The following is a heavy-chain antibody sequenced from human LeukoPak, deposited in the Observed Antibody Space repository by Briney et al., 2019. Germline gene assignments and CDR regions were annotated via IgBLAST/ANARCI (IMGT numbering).Heavy chain of an antibody. CDR1: GYTFTSYD. J-gene: IGHJ5*02. CDR3: ARDHGWSAPYNWFDP. Sequence: GSVKVSCKASGYTFTSYDINWVRQATGQGLEWMGWMNPNSGNTGYAQKFQGRVTMTRDTSTGTVYMELSSLRSEDTAVYYCARDHGWSAPYNWFDPRGQGTLVTVSS. V-gene: IGHV1-8*01. CDR2: MNPNSGNT. D-gene: IGHD6-19*01.